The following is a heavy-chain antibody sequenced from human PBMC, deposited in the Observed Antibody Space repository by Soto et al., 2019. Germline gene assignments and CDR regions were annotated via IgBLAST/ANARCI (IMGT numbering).Heavy chain of an antibody. D-gene: IGHD3-10*01. J-gene: IGHJ6*02. CDR2: IYSGGST. Sequence: EVQLVETGGGLIQPGGSLRLSCAASGFTVSSNYMSWVRQAPGKGLEWVSVIYSGGSTYYADSVKGRFTISRDNSKNTLYLQMNRLRAQDTAVYYCARDRGVSPPNYYYYGMDVWGQGTTVTVSS. CDR1: GFTVSSNY. CDR3: ARDRGVSPPNYYYYGMDV. V-gene: IGHV3-53*02.